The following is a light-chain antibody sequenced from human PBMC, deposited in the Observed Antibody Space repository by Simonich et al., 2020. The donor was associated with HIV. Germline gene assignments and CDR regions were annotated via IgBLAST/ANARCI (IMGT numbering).Light chain of an antibody. J-gene: IGKJ4*01. CDR3: QQRSNWLT. Sequence: EIVLTQSPATLSLSPGERATLSCRASQSVSSYLAWYQQKPGQAPRLLIYDESNSATGIPARFSGSGSGTDFTLTISSLEPEDFAVYYCQQRSNWLTFGGGTKVEIK. CDR1: QSVSSY. CDR2: DES. V-gene: IGKV3-11*01.